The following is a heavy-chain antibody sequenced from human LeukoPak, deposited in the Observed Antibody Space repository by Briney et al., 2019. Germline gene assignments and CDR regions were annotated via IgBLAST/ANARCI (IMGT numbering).Heavy chain of an antibody. Sequence: ASVKVSCKASGYTFTSYGISWLRQATGQGLEWMGWISAYNGNTNYVQKLQGRVTMTTDTSTSTAYMELRSLTSDDTAVYYCARDDKVVAIDDYYYGMDVWGQGTTVTVSS. CDR3: ARDDKVVAIDDYYYGMDV. CDR1: GYTFTSYG. J-gene: IGHJ6*02. CDR2: ISAYNGNT. D-gene: IGHD2-2*01. V-gene: IGHV1-18*01.